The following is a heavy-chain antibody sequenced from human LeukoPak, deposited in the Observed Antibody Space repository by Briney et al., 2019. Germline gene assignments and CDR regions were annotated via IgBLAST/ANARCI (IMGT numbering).Heavy chain of an antibody. Sequence: GGSLRLSCAASGFTFTDSYMTWVRQAPGRGLEWLSYTSGSGDDTNYADSVRGRFTISRDNAKNSLYLQMNSLRVEDTAVYYCARDPRTVRIWGQGTLVTVFS. CDR1: GFTFTDSY. D-gene: IGHD1-1*01. CDR2: TSGSGDDT. J-gene: IGHJ4*02. CDR3: ARDPRTVRI. V-gene: IGHV3-11*06.